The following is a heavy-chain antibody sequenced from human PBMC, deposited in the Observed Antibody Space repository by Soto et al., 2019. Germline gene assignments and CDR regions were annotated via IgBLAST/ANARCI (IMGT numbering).Heavy chain of an antibody. CDR2: IYYSGST. CDR1: SDSISSGGYY. J-gene: IGHJ4*02. CDR3: AREPYPTYYYDSSGYYHD. Sequence: SGRLYLTSTVSSDSISSGGYYWTWISQHPGKGLEWIGYIYYSGSTYYNPSLKSRVTVSVDTSKNQFSLKLSSVTAADTAVYYCAREPYPTYYYDSSGYYHDWGQGTLVTVSS. D-gene: IGHD3-22*01. V-gene: IGHV4-31*03.